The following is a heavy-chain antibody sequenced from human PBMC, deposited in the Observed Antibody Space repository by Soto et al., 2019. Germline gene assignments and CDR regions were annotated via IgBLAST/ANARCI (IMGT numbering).Heavy chain of an antibody. Sequence: QLQLQESGSGLVKPSQTLSLTYTVSGVSIGSGDYSWSWIRQPPGKGLEWLGYIYHRGNTYYNPSLESRLTMSADRSKNQLSLSLRSVTAADTAMYYCVSSKYNMVAGPKWFDHWGQGILVIVSS. CDR2: IYHRGNT. CDR1: GVSIGSGDYS. J-gene: IGHJ5*02. D-gene: IGHD1-20*01. V-gene: IGHV4-30-2*01. CDR3: VSSKYNMVAGPKWFDH.